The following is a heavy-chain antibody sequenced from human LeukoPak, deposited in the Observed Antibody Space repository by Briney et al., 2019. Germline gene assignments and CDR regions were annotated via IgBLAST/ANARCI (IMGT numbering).Heavy chain of an antibody. CDR1: GFTFRSYP. V-gene: IGHV3-30-3*01. Sequence: TGGSLTLSCAASGFTFRSYPMHWVRQAPGRALEWVEVISYDGSNKYYANSVKGRFTVSRDNSKNTLYLQMNSLRTEDTAVYYCTRAVQLWLVGDFWGQGTLVTVSS. J-gene: IGHJ4*02. CDR2: ISYDGSNK. D-gene: IGHD5-18*01. CDR3: TRAVQLWLVGDF.